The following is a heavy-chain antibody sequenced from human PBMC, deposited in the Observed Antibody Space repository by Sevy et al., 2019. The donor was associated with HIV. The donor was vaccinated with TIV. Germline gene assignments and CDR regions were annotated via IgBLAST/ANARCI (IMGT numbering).Heavy chain of an antibody. CDR3: ARAGPLGDLDHFDR. Sequence: GGSLILSCATSEFTFSRYWMTWVRQAPGKGLEWVVYINQDGSQKSYVDSVKGRFTISRDNSKNSLFLQMNSLRAEDTAVYYCARAGPLGDLDHFDRWGQGTLVTVSS. CDR1: EFTFSRYW. V-gene: IGHV3-7*03. D-gene: IGHD2-21*01. CDR2: INQDGSQK. J-gene: IGHJ4*02.